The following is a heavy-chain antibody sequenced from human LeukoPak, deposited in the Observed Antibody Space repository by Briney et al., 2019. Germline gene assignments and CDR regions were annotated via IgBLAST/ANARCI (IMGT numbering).Heavy chain of an antibody. D-gene: IGHD3-10*01. J-gene: IGHJ6*03. V-gene: IGHV4-38-2*02. Sequence: SETLSLTCTVSGYSISSGYYWGWIRQPPGKGLEWIGSIYPSGSTYYNPSLKSRVTISVDTSKNQFSLKLSSVTAADTAVYYCARVYRSGVYYYYYMDVWGKGTTVTISS. CDR1: GYSISSGYY. CDR2: IYPSGST. CDR3: ARVYRSGVYYYYYMDV.